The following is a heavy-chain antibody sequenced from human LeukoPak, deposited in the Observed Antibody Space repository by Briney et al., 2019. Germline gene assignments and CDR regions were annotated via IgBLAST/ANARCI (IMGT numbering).Heavy chain of an antibody. J-gene: IGHJ3*02. Sequence: GGSLRLSCAASGFTFSSYSMNWVRQAPGKGLEWVSSISSSSSYIYYADSVKGRFTISRDNAKNSLYLQMNSLRAEDTAVYYCARATYYYGSGSQDAFDIWGQGTMVTVSS. D-gene: IGHD3-10*01. CDR1: GFTFSSYS. CDR3: ARATYYYGSGSQDAFDI. V-gene: IGHV3-21*01. CDR2: ISSSSSYI.